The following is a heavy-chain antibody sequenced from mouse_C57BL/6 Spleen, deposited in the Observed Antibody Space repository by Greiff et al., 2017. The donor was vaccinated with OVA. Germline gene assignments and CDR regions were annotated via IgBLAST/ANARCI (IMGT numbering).Heavy chain of an antibody. CDR1: GYTFTSYW. Sequence: QVQLQQPGAELVRPGSSVKLSCKASGYTFTSYWMHWVKQRPIQGLEWIGNIDPSDSETHYNQKFKDKATLTVDKSSSTAYMQRSSLTAEDSAVYYCARGGSSAWFAYWGQGTLVTVSA. J-gene: IGHJ3*01. D-gene: IGHD3-1*01. V-gene: IGHV1-52*01. CDR3: ARGGSSAWFAY. CDR2: IDPSDSET.